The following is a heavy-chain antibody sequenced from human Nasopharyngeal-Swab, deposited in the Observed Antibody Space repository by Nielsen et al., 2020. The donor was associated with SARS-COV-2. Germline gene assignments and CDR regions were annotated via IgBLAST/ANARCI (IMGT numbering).Heavy chain of an antibody. V-gene: IGHV3-21*01. J-gene: IGHJ3*02. CDR2: ISSSSSYI. Sequence: VRQAPGKGLEWVSSISSSSSYIYYADSVNGRFTISRDNAKNSLYLQMNSLRAEDTAVYYCARGGPYGLMLLISSAFDIWGQGTMVTVSS. CDR3: ARGGPYGLMLLISSAFDI. D-gene: IGHD4-17*01.